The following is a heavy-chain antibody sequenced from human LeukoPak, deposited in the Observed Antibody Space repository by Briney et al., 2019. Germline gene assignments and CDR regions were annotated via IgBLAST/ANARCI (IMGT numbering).Heavy chain of an antibody. J-gene: IGHJ4*02. CDR1: GFTFDDYA. CDR3: TRDTDFGSPTHYFDQ. D-gene: IGHD3-10*01. V-gene: IGHV3-43*01. CDR2: ISWEGQTT. Sequence: GGSLRHSCAASGFTFDDYAMHWVRQAPGKGLEWVSLISWEGQTTYYAGSVRGRFTVSRDNSKNSLFLEMKSLTTDDTAFYYCTRDTDFGSPTHYFDQWGQGTKVSVSS.